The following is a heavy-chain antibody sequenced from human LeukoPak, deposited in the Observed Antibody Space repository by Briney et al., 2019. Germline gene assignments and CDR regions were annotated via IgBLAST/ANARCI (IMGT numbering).Heavy chain of an antibody. CDR1: GFTFSTYN. Sequence: GGSLRLSCAASGFTFSTYNMNWVRQAPEKRLEWVSSITGSGGSTYYGDSVKGRFTISRDNSKNTQSLQMNSLRAEDTAVYYCAKDDDWGRYKHWGQGTLVTVSS. D-gene: IGHD3-16*01. CDR2: ITGSGGST. J-gene: IGHJ1*01. V-gene: IGHV3-23*01. CDR3: AKDDDWGRYKH.